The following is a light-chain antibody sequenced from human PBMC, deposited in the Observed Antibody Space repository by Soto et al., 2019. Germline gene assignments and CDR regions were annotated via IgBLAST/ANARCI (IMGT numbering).Light chain of an antibody. CDR1: QGISTY. Sequence: DIQMTQSPSSLSASVGDRVTITCRASQGISTYLVWYQQRQGRAPKLLIYDASSLLSGVPSRFSGSGSGTDFTLTISSRQPEDFATYYCLQSYRTPYTFGQGTKLE. V-gene: IGKV1-39*01. CDR3: LQSYRTPYT. CDR2: DAS. J-gene: IGKJ2*01.